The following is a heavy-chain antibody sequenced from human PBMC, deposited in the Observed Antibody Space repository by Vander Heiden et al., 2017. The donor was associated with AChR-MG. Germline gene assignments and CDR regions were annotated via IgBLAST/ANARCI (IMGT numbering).Heavy chain of an antibody. V-gene: IGHV3-23*01. J-gene: IGHJ6*02. CDR2: ISGSGGST. CDR1: GFTFISFA. Sequence: EVPLLESGGGLVQPGGSLRLSCPASGFTFISFARSWVRQAPGKGLEWVSAISGSGGSTYYADSVKGRFTISRDNSKNTLYLQMNSLRAEDTAVYYCAKDPILSSLYYYYGMDVWGQGTTVTVSS. D-gene: IGHD3-3*02. CDR3: AKDPILSSLYYYYGMDV.